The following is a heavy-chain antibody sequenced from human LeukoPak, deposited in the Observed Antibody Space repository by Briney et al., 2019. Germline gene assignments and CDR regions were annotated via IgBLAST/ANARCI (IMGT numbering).Heavy chain of an antibody. D-gene: IGHD2-15*01. J-gene: IGHJ4*02. CDR1: GFTLSGYA. CDR2: ITSESNHI. Sequence: GGSRRLSCAASGFTLSGYAMHWVRQAPGKGLEWVSSITSESNHIDYADSVKARFTISRDNAKNSLYLQMNSLRAEDTATFYCARETSCSDGVCYVNYFDLWGQGTQVTVSS. V-gene: IGHV3-21*01. CDR3: ARETSCSDGVCYVNYFDL.